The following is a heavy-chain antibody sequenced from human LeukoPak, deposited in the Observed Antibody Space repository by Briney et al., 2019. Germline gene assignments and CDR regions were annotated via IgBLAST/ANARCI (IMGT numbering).Heavy chain of an antibody. CDR3: ARGIVGATRTFDY. CDR2: ISSSSSYI. Sequence: PGGSLRLSCAASGFTFSSYSMNWVHQAPGKGLEWVSSISSSSSYIYYADSVKGRFTISRDNAKNSLYLQMNSLRAEDTAVYYCARGIVGATRTFDYWGQGTLVTVSS. V-gene: IGHV3-21*01. J-gene: IGHJ4*02. D-gene: IGHD1-26*01. CDR1: GFTFSSYS.